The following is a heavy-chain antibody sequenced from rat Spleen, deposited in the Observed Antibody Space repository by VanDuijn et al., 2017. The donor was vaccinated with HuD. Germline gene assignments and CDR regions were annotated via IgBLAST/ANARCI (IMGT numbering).Heavy chain of an antibody. CDR1: GFSLTTYN. J-gene: IGHJ1*01. V-gene: IGHV2-41*01. CDR2: IWNTGAT. D-gene: IGHD1-4*01. Sequence: QVQLKESGPGLVQPSQTLSLSCTVAGFSLTTYNVHWLRQPPGKGLEWMGVIWNTGATRYISALKSRLSISKDTSKSQVFLKMNSLQTEDTAIYYCTRLLPGLGAVGYFDFWGPGTMVTVSS. CDR3: TRLLPGLGAVGYFDF.